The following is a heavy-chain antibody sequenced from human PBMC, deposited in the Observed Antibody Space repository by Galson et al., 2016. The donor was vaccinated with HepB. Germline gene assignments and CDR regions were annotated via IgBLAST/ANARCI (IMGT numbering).Heavy chain of an antibody. CDR1: GYTFTGYY. V-gene: IGHV1-2*02. D-gene: IGHD5-12*01. CDR2: IDPNGGGA. Sequence: SVKVSCKASGYTFTGYYIHWIRQAPGQGIEWMGWIDPNGGGATYPKRFQGRVTMTRDMSIIPAYMELRRLTSDDTAVYYCAIGYGAETPGDAFDIWGRGTVVTVSS. CDR3: AIGYGAETPGDAFDI. J-gene: IGHJ3*02.